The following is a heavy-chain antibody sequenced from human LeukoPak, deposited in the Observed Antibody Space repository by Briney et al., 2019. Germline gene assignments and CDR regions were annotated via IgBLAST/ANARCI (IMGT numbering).Heavy chain of an antibody. CDR1: GFTFNNYG. D-gene: IGHD1-1*01. Sequence: WGSLRLSCAASGFTFNNYGMSWVRQAPVKGLEWVSGISGSGVTTYYADSVKGRFTISRDNSKNTLYLQMNSLRAEDTAVYYCAKGINWNDYWGQGTLVTVSS. CDR2: ISGSGVTT. V-gene: IGHV3-23*01. CDR3: AKGINWNDY. J-gene: IGHJ4*02.